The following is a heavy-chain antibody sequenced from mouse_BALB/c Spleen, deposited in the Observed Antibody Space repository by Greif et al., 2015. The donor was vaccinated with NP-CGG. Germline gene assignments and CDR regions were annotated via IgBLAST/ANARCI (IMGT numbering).Heavy chain of an antibody. D-gene: IGHD1-1*01. V-gene: IGHV1S137*01. CDR2: ISTYYGDA. CDR3: AREDGSSYWYFDV. Sequence: VQLQQSGAELVRPGVSVKISCKGSGYTFTDYAMHWVKQSHAKSLEWIGVISTYYGDASYNQKFKGKATMTVDKSSSTAYMELARLTSEDSAIYYCAREDGSSYWYFDVWGAGTTVTVSS. J-gene: IGHJ1*01. CDR1: GYTFTDYA.